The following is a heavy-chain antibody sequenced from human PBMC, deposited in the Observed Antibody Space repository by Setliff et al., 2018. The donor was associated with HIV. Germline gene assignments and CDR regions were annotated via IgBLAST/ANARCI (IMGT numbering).Heavy chain of an antibody. V-gene: IGHV4-59*08. J-gene: IGHJ4*02. CDR1: GSSISNYY. CDR3: ARSSRGSLRDLDY. Sequence: PSETLSLTCTVSGSSISNYYWSWIRQPPGKGLEWIGCGYYSGITHYDPSLKSRVSISVDASKNQFSLRLNSVTVADTAVYFCARSSRGSLRDLDYWGPGTLVTVSS. D-gene: IGHD2-21*02. CDR2: GYYSGIT.